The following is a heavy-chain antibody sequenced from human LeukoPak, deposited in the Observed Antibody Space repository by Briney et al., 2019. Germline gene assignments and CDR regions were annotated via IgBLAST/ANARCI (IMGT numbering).Heavy chain of an antibody. Sequence: SETLFLTSTVSGGSISTYYWTWIRQPPGKGLEWIGYIYNGGTTNYNPSLKNRATISIDTSKNQFSLNLRSVTPADTAVYYCAKVVRAWYVIDSWGQGTLVTVSS. D-gene: IGHD6-19*01. CDR2: IYNGGTT. CDR3: AKVVRAWYVIDS. J-gene: IGHJ4*02. CDR1: GGSISTYY. V-gene: IGHV4-59*01.